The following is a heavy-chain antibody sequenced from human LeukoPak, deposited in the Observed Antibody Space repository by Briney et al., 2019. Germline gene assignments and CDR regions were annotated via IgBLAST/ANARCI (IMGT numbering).Heavy chain of an antibody. V-gene: IGHV3-7*01. J-gene: IGHJ4*02. CDR1: GFTFSSYW. Sequence: GGSLRVSCAASGFTFSSYWMSWVRQAPGKGLECVANIKQDGSEKYYVDSVKGRFTISRDNAKNSLYLQMNSLRAEDTAVYYCARPPERIAAAGTTRYYFDYWGQGTLVTVSS. D-gene: IGHD6-13*01. CDR2: IKQDGSEK. CDR3: ARPPERIAAAGTTRYYFDY.